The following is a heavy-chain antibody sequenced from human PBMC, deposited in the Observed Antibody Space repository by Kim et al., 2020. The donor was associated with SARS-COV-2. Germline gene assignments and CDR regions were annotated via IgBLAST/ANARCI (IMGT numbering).Heavy chain of an antibody. CDR2: T. J-gene: IGHJ4*02. D-gene: IGHD1-26*01. Sequence: TSTAGSVKGRITVIRDNAQNTLYTQMNSRRAEDTAVYYCARDATGSIDYWGQGTLVTVSS. V-gene: IGHV3-74*01. CDR3: ARDATGSIDY.